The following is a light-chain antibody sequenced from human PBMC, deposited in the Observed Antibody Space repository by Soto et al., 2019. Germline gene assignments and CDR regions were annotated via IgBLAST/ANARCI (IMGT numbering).Light chain of an antibody. CDR2: DAS. CDR3: QQRINWPLT. V-gene: IGKV3-11*01. J-gene: IGKJ4*01. Sequence: EIVLTQSPATLSLSPGERATLSCLASQSVSSFLAWYQQKPGQAPRLLIYDASKRATGIPTRFSGSGSGTDFTLPISSLEPEDFAVYYCQQRINWPLTFGGGTKVEI. CDR1: QSVSSF.